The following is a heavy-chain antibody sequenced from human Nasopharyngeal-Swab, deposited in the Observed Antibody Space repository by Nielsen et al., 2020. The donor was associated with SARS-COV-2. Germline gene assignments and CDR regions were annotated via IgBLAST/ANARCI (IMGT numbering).Heavy chain of an antibody. CDR3: AKDGDGSGSYGDYYYYYMDV. CDR2: ISYDGSNN. Sequence: GESLKISCAASGFTFSSYGMHWVRQAPATGLEWVAVISYDGSNNYYADSVKGRFTISRDNSKNTLYLQMNSLRAEDTAVYYCAKDGDGSGSYGDYYYYYMDVWGKGTTVTVSS. V-gene: IGHV3-30*18. J-gene: IGHJ6*03. CDR1: GFTFSSYG. D-gene: IGHD3-10*01.